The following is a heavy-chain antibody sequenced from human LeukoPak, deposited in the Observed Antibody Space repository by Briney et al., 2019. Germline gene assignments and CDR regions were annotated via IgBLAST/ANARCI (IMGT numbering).Heavy chain of an antibody. J-gene: IGHJ4*02. CDR3: AKGSWNGSGDCSTTD. CDR1: AFTFDVYA. V-gene: IGHV3-9*03. D-gene: IGHD2-21*01. Sequence: GRSLRLSCAASAFTFDVYAMHWVRQVPGKGLEWVSGISWNSVSTGYADSVKGRFTISRDNAKNSLYLQMNSVRAEDMSLNYCAKGSWNGSGDCSTTDWGQGTLVTVSS. CDR2: ISWNSVST.